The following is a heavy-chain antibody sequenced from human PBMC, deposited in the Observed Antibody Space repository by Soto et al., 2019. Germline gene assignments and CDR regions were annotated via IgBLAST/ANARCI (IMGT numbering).Heavy chain of an antibody. CDR2: IYSGGSR. D-gene: IGHD1-26*01. Sequence: PAGTLRLSCSVSGFTVRNHYMTWVRQAPAKGLEWVSVIYSGGSRYYADSAKGRFAISRDHYKNTLYLQMNSLTAEDAAVYYCARALPDFEATVHYIDYWGQGTLVTVSS. J-gene: IGHJ4*02. CDR3: ARALPDFEATVHYIDY. V-gene: IGHV3-53*01. CDR1: GFTVRNHY.